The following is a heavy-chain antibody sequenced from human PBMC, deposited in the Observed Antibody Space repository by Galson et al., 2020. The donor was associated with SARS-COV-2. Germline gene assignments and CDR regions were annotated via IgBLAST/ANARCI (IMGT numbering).Heavy chain of an antibody. CDR1: GGSISSSSYY. Sequence: SETLSFTCTVSGGSISSSSYYWGWIRQPPGKGLEWIGSIYYSGSTYYNPSLKSQVTISVDTSKNQFSLKLSSVTAADTAVYYCAVVVAATYYYYMDVWGKGTTVTVSS. CDR2: IYYSGST. D-gene: IGHD2-15*01. V-gene: IGHV4-39*01. CDR3: AVVVAATYYYYMDV. J-gene: IGHJ6*03.